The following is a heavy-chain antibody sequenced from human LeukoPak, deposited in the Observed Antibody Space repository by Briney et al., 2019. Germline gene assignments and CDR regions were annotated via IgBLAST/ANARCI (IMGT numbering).Heavy chain of an antibody. CDR2: INYSGRT. D-gene: IGHD3-22*01. Sequence: SETLSLTCTVSGGFISSYYWSWIRQPPGKGLEWIAFINYSGRTKYNPSLQSRVSISLDTSKNHFSLQLRSVIAADTAVYYCARLLGYDNSGDPDTFDIWGQGTMVNVSS. CDR3: ARLLGYDNSGDPDTFDI. V-gene: IGHV4-59*01. J-gene: IGHJ3*02. CDR1: GGFISSYY.